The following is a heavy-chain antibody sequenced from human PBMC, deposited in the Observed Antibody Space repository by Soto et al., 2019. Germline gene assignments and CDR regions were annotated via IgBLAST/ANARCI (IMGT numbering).Heavy chain of an antibody. J-gene: IGHJ4*02. V-gene: IGHV4-34*01. CDR1: GGSFSGYY. Sequence: SETLSLTCAVYGGSFSGYYLSWIRQPPGKGLEWIGEINHSGSTNYNPSLKSRVTISVDTSKNQFSLKLSSVTAADTAVYYCASVRYCSGGSCYYSSFDYWGQGTLVTVSS. CDR2: INHSGST. CDR3: ASVRYCSGGSCYYSSFDY. D-gene: IGHD2-15*01.